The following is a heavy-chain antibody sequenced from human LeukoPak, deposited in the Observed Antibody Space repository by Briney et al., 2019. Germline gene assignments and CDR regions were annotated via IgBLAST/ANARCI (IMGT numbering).Heavy chain of an antibody. CDR3: ARGSGYYYDTDAFDI. Sequence: PGGSLRLSCAASGFTFSSYWMSWVRQAPGKGLEWVANIKQDGSEKYYVDSVKGRFTISRDNAKNSLYLQMNSLRAEDTAVYYCARGSGYYYDTDAFDIWGQGTMVTVSS. J-gene: IGHJ3*02. V-gene: IGHV3-7*01. CDR2: IKQDGSEK. CDR1: GFTFSSYW. D-gene: IGHD3-22*01.